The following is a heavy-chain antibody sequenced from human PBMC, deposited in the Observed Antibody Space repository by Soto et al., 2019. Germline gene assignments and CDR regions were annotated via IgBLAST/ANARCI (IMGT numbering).Heavy chain of an antibody. D-gene: IGHD2-2*02. CDR1: GYSLTSYW. CDR3: ARHLQCSSTSCYIADYYYGTDV. V-gene: IGHV5-51*01. Sequence: GESLKISCKGSGYSLTSYWIGWVRQMPGKGLEWMGIIYPGDSDTRYSPSFQGQVTISADKSISTAYLQWSSLKASDTAMYYCARHLQCSSTSCYIADYYYGTDVWGQGTTVTVSS. CDR2: IYPGDSDT. J-gene: IGHJ6*02.